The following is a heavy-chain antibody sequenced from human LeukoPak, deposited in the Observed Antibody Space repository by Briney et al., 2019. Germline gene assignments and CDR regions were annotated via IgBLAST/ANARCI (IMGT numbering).Heavy chain of an antibody. CDR3: ARDHYDSSGYYLFDY. J-gene: IGHJ4*02. CDR2: IYSGGST. D-gene: IGHD3-22*01. CDR1: GFTVSSNS. Sequence: PGGSLRLSCAASGFTVSSNSMSWVRQAPGKGPEWVSIIYSGGSTYNADSVKGRFTISRDNAKNSLHLQMNSLRAEDTAVYYCARDHYDSSGYYLFDYWGQGTLVTVSS. V-gene: IGHV3-66*01.